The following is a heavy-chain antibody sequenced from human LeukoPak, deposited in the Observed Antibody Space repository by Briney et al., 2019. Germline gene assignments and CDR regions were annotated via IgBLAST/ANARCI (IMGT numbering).Heavy chain of an antibody. Sequence: GGSLRLSCAASGFTFSSYAMSWVRQAPGKGLEWVSAISGSGGSTYYADSVKGRFTISRGNSKNTLYLQMNSLRAEDTAVYYCAKAALSLGSSGYYAYWGQGTLVTVSS. CDR2: ISGSGGST. D-gene: IGHD3-22*01. J-gene: IGHJ4*02. V-gene: IGHV3-23*01. CDR3: AKAALSLGSSGYYAY. CDR1: GFTFSSYA.